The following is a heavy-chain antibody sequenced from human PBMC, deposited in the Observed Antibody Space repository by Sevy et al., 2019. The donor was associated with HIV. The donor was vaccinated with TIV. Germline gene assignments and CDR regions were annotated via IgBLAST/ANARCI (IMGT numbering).Heavy chain of an antibody. CDR3: ARDREEYYGSGSYYSPPLYYYGMDV. Sequence: GGSLRLSCAASGFTFSSYSMNWVHQAPGKGLEWVSYISSSSSTIYYADSVKGRFTISRDNAKNSLYLQMNSLRDEDTVVYYCARDREEYYGSGSYYSPPLYYYGMDVWGQGTTVTVSS. CDR1: GFTFSSYS. D-gene: IGHD3-10*01. J-gene: IGHJ6*02. CDR2: ISSSSSTI. V-gene: IGHV3-48*02.